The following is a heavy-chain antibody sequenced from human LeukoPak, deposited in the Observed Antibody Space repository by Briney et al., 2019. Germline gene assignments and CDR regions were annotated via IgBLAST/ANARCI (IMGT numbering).Heavy chain of an antibody. CDR1: GGSISSYY. V-gene: IGHV4-59*01. CDR3: AREWEAGPRYNWFDP. CDR2: IYYSGGT. J-gene: IGHJ5*02. Sequence: SETLSLTCTVSGGSISSYYWSWIRQPPGKGLEWIGYIYYSGGTNYNPSLKSRVTISVDTSKNQFSLKLSSVTAADTAVYYCAREWEAGPRYNWFDPWGQGTLVTVSS. D-gene: IGHD6-19*01.